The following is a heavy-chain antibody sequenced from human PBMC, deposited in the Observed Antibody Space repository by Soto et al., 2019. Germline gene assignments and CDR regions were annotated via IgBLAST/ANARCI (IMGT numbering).Heavy chain of an antibody. D-gene: IGHD3-16*01. CDR2: IYWNDDK. J-gene: IGHJ4*02. V-gene: IGHV2-5*01. CDR3: AHTPWGAAPDY. Sequence: PKLSNPERTLAQTCTFSVFSHNENVVGVGWIRQPPGKALEWLGIIYWNDDKGYSPSLKTRLTITKDTSKNQVVLTMTNMDPVDAATYYCAHTPWGAAPDYWGLGTPVPVSS. CDR1: VFSHNENVVG.